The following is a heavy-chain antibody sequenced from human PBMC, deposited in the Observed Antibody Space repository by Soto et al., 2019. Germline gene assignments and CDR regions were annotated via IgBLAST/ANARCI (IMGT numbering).Heavy chain of an antibody. CDR1: GGSISSYY. D-gene: IGHD3-3*01. J-gene: IGHJ4*02. V-gene: IGHV4-59*01. CDR3: ARSRRDLLRFLEWPYYFDY. CDR2: IYYSGST. Sequence: SETLSLTCTVSGGSISSYYWSWIRQPPGKGLEWIGYIYYSGSTNYNPSLKSRVTISVDTSKNQFSLKLSSVTAADTAVYYCARSRRDLLRFLEWPYYFDYWGQGTLVTVSS.